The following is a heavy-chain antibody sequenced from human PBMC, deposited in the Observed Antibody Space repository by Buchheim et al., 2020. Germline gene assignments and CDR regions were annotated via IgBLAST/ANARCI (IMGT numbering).Heavy chain of an antibody. D-gene: IGHD1-14*01. CDR2: ISYDGSNK. CDR1: GFTFSSYA. Sequence: QVQPVESGGGVVQPGRSLRLSCAASGFTFSSYAMHWVRQAPGKGLEWVAVISYDGSNKYYADSVKGRFTISRDNSKNTLYLQMNSLRAEDTAVYYCARDRYYGMDVWGQGTT. CDR3: ARDRYYGMDV. V-gene: IGHV3-30*01. J-gene: IGHJ6*02.